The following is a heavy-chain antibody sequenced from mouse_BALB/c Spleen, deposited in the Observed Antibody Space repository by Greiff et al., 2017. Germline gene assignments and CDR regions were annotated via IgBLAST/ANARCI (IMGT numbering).Heavy chain of an antibody. J-gene: IGHJ4*01. Sequence: EVKLQESGPSLVKPSQTLSLTCSVTGDSITSGYWNWIRKFPGNKLEYMGYISYSGSTYYNPSLKSRISITRDTSKNQYYLQLNSVTTEDTATYYCARRLYGYDGGGLAMDYWGQGTSVTVSS. CDR1: GDSITSGY. CDR3: ARRLYGYDGGGLAMDY. CDR2: ISYSGST. D-gene: IGHD2-2*01. V-gene: IGHV3-8*02.